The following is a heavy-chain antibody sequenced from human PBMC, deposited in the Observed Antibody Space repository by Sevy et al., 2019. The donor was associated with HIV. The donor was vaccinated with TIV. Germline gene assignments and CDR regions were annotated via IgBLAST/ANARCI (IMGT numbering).Heavy chain of an antibody. CDR1: GFTFSSFG. CDR3: ARGPSLIVAGASGYLDY. Sequence: GGSLRLSCTASGFTFSSFGVHWVRQAPGKGLEWVALMWYDGHKKYYADSVKGRFSISRDSSKNTVHRQMNNLRADDTAVYYCARGPSLIVAGASGYLDYWGQGTLVTVSS. CDR2: MWYDGHKK. V-gene: IGHV3-33*01. J-gene: IGHJ4*02. D-gene: IGHD2-21*01.